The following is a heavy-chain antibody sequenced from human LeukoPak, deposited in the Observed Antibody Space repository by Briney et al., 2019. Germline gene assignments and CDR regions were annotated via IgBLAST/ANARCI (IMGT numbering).Heavy chain of an antibody. J-gene: IGHJ4*02. Sequence: SETLSLTCAVYGVTFSGYYWSWIRQPPGKGLEWVGGINNSGRTNSNPSPKSRVTISVNTSNNQFSLRHRSVTAAETAAYCCVGGKRRGSLIDYWGEGTLGTVSS. CDR2: INNSGRT. D-gene: IGHD1-26*01. CDR3: VGGKRRGSLIDY. CDR1: GVTFSGYY. V-gene: IGHV4-34*08.